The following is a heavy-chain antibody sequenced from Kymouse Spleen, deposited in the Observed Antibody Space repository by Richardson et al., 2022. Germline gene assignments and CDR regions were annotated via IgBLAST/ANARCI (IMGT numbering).Heavy chain of an antibody. CDR2: IYYSGST. J-gene: IGHJ4*02. Sequence: QLQLQESGPGLVKPSETLSLTCTVSGGSISSSSYYWGWIRQPPGKGLEWIGSIYYSGSTYYNPSLKSRVTISVDTSKNQFSLKLSSVTAADTAVYYCARLQLGSHFDYWGQGTLVTVSS. V-gene: IGHV4-39*01. CDR1: GGSISSSSYY. CDR3: ARLQLGSHFDY. D-gene: IGHD7-27*02.